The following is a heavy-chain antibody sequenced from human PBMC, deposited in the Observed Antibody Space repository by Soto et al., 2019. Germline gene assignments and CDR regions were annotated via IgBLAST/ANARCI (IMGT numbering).Heavy chain of an antibody. CDR3: TRGYGDYEGDGFDP. D-gene: IGHD4-17*01. CDR1: GFTFSGSD. V-gene: IGHV3-73*02. Sequence: EVQLVESGGGLVQPGGSLKLSCAASGFTFSGSDMSWVRQASGKGLEWVGRIRSKANSYATAYAASVKGRFTISRDDSKNTAHLQMNSLKTEDTAVYYCTRGYGDYEGDGFDPWGQGTMVTVSS. J-gene: IGHJ5*02. CDR2: IRSKANSYAT.